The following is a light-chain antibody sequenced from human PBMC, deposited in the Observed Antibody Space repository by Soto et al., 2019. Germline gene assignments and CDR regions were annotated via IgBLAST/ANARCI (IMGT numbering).Light chain of an antibody. CDR3: MQGTRWPPT. CDR1: QSLVYSDGNTY. CDR2: KVS. J-gene: IGKJ1*01. Sequence: DVVMTQSPLSLPVTLGQPASISCRSSQSLVYSDGNTYLNWFQQRPAQSPRSLIYKVSNWDSGDPVRFGDSGSVTNFTLTISRVEADNVLVYYYMQGTRWPPTFGKGTKLEIK. V-gene: IGKV2D-30*01.